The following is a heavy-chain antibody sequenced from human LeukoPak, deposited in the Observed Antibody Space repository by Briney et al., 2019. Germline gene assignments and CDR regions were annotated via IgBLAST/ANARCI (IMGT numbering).Heavy chain of an antibody. V-gene: IGHV4-39*01. D-gene: IGHD4-11*01. CDR2: IYYSGST. CDR1: GGSISSSSYY. J-gene: IGHJ4*02. Sequence: SETLSLACTVSGGSISSSSYYWGWIRQPPGKGLEWIGSIYYSGSTYYNPSLKSRVTISVDTSKNQFSLKLSSVTAADTAVSYCARHLTVGGGPFDYWGQGTLVTVSS. CDR3: ARHLTVGGGPFDY.